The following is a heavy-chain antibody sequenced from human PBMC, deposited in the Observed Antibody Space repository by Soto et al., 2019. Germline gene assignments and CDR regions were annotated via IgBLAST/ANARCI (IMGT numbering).Heavy chain of an antibody. D-gene: IGHD2-2*01. CDR2: INPNSGGT. CDR3: AREMGYCSSTSCWGGFDP. V-gene: IGHV1-2*02. J-gene: IGHJ5*02. Sequence: WASVKVSCKASGYTFTGYYMHWVRQAPGQGLEWMGWINPNSGGTNYAQNFQGRVTVTRDTSISTVYMELSRLKSDDTAVYYCAREMGYCSSTSCWGGFDPWGQGTLVTSPQ. CDR1: GYTFTGYY.